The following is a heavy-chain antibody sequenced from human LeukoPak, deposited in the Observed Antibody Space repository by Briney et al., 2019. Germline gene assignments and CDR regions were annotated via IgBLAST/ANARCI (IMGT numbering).Heavy chain of an antibody. CDR2: ISAYNGNT. CDR3: ARDTGDIVVVPAANLDY. J-gene: IGHJ4*02. CDR1: GYTFTSYG. Sequence: ASVKVFCKASGYTFTSYGISWVRQAPGQGLEWMGWISAYNGNTNYAQKLQGRVTMTTDTSTSTAYMELRSLRSDDTAVYYCARDTGDIVVVPAANLDYWGQGTLVTVSS. V-gene: IGHV1-18*01. D-gene: IGHD2-2*01.